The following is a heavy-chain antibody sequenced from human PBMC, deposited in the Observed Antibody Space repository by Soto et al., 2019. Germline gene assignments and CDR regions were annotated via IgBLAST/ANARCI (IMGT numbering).Heavy chain of an antibody. CDR3: TKDSHWAIISPPHDY. Sequence: GGSLRLSCAASGFTFSSYSMNWVRQAPGKGLEWVSYISSSSSTMARDTSRNMLFLQMNSLRAEDTAIYYCTKDSHWAIISPPHDYWGQGTLVTVSS. V-gene: IGHV3-48*01. J-gene: IGHJ4*02. CDR1: GFTFSSYS. CDR2: ISSSSS. D-gene: IGHD2-2*01.